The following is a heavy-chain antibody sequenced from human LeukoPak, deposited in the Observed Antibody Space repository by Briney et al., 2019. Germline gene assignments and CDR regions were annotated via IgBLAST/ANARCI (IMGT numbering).Heavy chain of an antibody. CDR1: GFTFSSYN. V-gene: IGHV3-30-3*01. CDR2: ISYDGSNK. Sequence: GGSLRLSCVASGFTFSSYNMHWVRQAPSKGLDWVAVISYDGSNKYYADSVKGRSTISRDNSKNTLYLQVNSLRPEDTAVYYCGRDTVGYGGAFDIWGQGTMVTVSS. J-gene: IGHJ3*02. D-gene: IGHD5-18*01. CDR3: GRDTVGYGGAFDI.